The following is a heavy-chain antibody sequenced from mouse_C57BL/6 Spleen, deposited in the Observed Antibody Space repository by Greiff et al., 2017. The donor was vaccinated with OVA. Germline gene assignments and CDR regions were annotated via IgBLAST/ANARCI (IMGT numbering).Heavy chain of an antibody. CDR3: ARVDYGSSYLAY. CDR2: IDPSDSYT. V-gene: IGHV1-69*01. CDR1: GYTFTSYW. J-gene: IGHJ3*01. Sequence: QVQLKQPGAELVMPGASVKLSCKASGYTFTSYWMHWVKQRPGQGLEWIGEIDPSDSYTNYNQKFKGKSTLTVDKSSSTAYMQLSSLTSEDSAVYYCARVDYGSSYLAYWGQGTLVTVSA. D-gene: IGHD1-1*01.